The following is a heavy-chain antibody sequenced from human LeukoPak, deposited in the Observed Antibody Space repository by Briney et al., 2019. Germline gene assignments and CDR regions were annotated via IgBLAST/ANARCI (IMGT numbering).Heavy chain of an antibody. Sequence: ASVKVSCKASGYTFTSYGISWGRHAPGQGLEWMGWISAYNGNTNYAQKLQGRVTMTTDTSTSTAYMELRSLRSDDTAVYYCARSWGHVYGGNLDYWGQGTLVTVSS. CDR1: GYTFTSYG. CDR3: ARSWGHVYGGNLDY. J-gene: IGHJ4*02. D-gene: IGHD4-23*01. CDR2: ISAYNGNT. V-gene: IGHV1-18*01.